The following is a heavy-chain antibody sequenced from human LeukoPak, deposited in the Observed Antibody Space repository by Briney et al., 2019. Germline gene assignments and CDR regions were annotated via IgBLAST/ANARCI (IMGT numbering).Heavy chain of an antibody. CDR2: ISSSSSSI. J-gene: IGHJ4*02. D-gene: IGHD2-2*01. CDR3: AGGYHRFDY. V-gene: IGHV3-48*02. CDR1: GFTFSSYS. Sequence: GGSLRLSCAASGFTFSSYSMNWVRQAPGKGLEWVSYISSSSSSIYYADSVKGRFTISRDNAKNSLYLQMNSLRDEDTATYCCAGGYHRFDYWGQGTLVTVSS.